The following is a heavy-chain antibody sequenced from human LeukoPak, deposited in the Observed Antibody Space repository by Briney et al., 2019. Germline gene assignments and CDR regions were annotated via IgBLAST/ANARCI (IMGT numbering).Heavy chain of an antibody. CDR1: GFTFSSYA. V-gene: IGHV3-23*01. CDR2: ISGSGGST. J-gene: IGHJ5*02. D-gene: IGHD3-10*01. CDR3: AKGLVELLWFGELSWFDP. Sequence: GGSLRLSCAASGFTFSSYAMSWVRQAPGKGLEWVSAISGSGGSTYYADSVKGRFTISRDNSKNTLYLQMNSLRAEDTAVYYCAKGLVELLWFGELSWFDPRGQGTLVTVSS.